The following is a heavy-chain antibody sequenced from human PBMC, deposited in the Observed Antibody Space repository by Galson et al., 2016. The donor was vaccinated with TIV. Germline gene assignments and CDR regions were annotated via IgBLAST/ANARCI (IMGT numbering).Heavy chain of an antibody. V-gene: IGHV1-18*01. J-gene: IGHJ6*03. CDR3: ARVPTKTFDFWSGYDNSFCMDV. Sequence: SVKVSCKASGYTLSSHSISWVRQAPGQGLEWLGWISGYNGNKNYAQKFQGRVTMTTDTSTSTAYMELRSLRSDDTAVYYCARVPTKTFDFWSGYDNSFCMDVWGKGTTVIVSS. CDR2: ISGYNGNK. CDR1: GYTLSSHS. D-gene: IGHD3-3*01.